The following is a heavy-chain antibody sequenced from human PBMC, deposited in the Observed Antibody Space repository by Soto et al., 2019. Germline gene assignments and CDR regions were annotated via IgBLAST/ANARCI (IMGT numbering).Heavy chain of an antibody. CDR3: AREGHCSGGSCYSRLYYYYGMDV. V-gene: IGHV4-31*03. CDR1: GGSISSGGYY. Sequence: SETLSLTCTVSGGSISSGGYYWSWIRQHPGKGLEWIGYIYYSGSTYYNPSLKSRVTISVDTSKNQFSLKLSSVTAADTAVYYCAREGHCSGGSCYSRLYYYYGMDVRGKGTTVTVSS. D-gene: IGHD2-15*01. CDR2: IYYSGST. J-gene: IGHJ6*04.